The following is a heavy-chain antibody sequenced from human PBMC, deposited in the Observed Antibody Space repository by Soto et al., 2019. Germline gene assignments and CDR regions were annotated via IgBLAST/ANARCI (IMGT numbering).Heavy chain of an antibody. CDR2: IIPIFGTA. CDR1: GGTFSSYA. V-gene: IGHV1-69*13. CDR3: ARGDCSGGSCYVPFDY. D-gene: IGHD2-15*01. J-gene: IGHJ4*02. Sequence: SVKVSCKASGGTFSSYAISWVRQAPGQGLEWMGGIIPIFGTANYAQKFQGRVTITADESTSTAYMELSSLRSEDTAVYYCARGDCSGGSCYVPFDYWGQGTLVTVSS.